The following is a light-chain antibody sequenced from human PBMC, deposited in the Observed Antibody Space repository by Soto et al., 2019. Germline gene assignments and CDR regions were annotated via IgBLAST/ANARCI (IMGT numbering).Light chain of an antibody. Sequence: EIVLTQSPATLSLSPWERATLSCRASQSVSIKLAWYQQKPGQAPRLLIYDTSTRATGIPARFSGSGSGTEFTLTISSLQSEDFAVYYCQQYNNWPPITFGQGTRLEIK. CDR3: QQYNNWPPIT. CDR1: QSVSIK. J-gene: IGKJ5*01. V-gene: IGKV3-15*01. CDR2: DTS.